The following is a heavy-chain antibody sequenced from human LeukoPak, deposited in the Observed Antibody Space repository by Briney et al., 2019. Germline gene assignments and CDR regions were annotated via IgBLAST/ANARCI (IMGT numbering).Heavy chain of an antibody. V-gene: IGHV1-2*02. Sequence: ASVTVSCKASGGTFSSYAISWVRQAPGQGLEWMGWINPNSGGTNYAQKFQGRVTMTRDTSISTAYMELSRLRSDDTAVYYCARAGVRLPFDYWGQGTLVTVSS. CDR1: GGTFSSYA. J-gene: IGHJ4*02. CDR2: INPNSGGT. D-gene: IGHD5-12*01. CDR3: ARAGVRLPFDY.